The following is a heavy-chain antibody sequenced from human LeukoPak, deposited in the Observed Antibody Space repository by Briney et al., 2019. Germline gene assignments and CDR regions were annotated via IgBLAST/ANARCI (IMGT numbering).Heavy chain of an antibody. CDR2: ISWNSGDI. CDR1: GFTFGDHG. Sequence: GGSLRLSCAASGFTFGDHGMHWVRQAPGKGLEWVSGISWNSGDIGYADSVKGRFTISRDNAKNSLYVQMNNLKPEDTALYYCAKASGSGISNPFDYWGQGTLVTVSP. J-gene: IGHJ4*02. CDR3: AKASGSGISNPFDY. D-gene: IGHD3-10*01. V-gene: IGHV3-9*01.